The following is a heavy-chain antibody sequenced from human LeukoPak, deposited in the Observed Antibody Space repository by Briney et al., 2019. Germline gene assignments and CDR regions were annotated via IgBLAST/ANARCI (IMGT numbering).Heavy chain of an antibody. J-gene: IGHJ4*02. V-gene: IGHV1-8*01. CDR2: VSPNGGNT. CDR1: GYTFTNHD. D-gene: IGHD4-11*01. Sequence: ASVKVSCKASGYTFTNHDINWVRQATGQGLEWMGWVSPNGGNTVYAQKVKGRVIMTMDPSMSTAYMELSSLLSEDTAVYYCARGGPDDNYDDFDYWGQGTLVTVAS. CDR3: ARGGPDDNYDDFDY.